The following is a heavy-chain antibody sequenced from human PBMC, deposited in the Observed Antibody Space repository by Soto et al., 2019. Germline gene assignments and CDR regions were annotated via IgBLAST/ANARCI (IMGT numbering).Heavy chain of an antibody. D-gene: IGHD3-10*01. V-gene: IGHV4-34*01. CDR2: INHGGST. J-gene: IGHJ4*02. CDR3: ARGQYSLIRGVIANDY. CDR1: GESFSGFY. Sequence: SETLSLTCAVYGESFSGFYWSWIRQPPGKGLEWIGEINHGGSTNYHPSLKSRVTMSVDTSKNQFSLKLSSVTAADTAVYYCARGQYSLIRGVIANDYWGQGTLVTVSS.